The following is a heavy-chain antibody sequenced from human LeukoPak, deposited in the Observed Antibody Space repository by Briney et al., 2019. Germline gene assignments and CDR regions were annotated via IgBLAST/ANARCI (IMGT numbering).Heavy chain of an antibody. CDR3: AKDSGVAVAGTFDY. CDR2: ISWNSGSI. D-gene: IGHD6-19*01. J-gene: IGHJ4*02. Sequence: PGRSLRLSCAASGFTFDDYAMHWVRQAPGKGLEWFSGISWNSGSIGYADSVKGRFTISRDNAKNSLYLQMNSLRAEDTALYYCAKDSGVAVAGTFDYWGQGTLVTVSS. V-gene: IGHV3-9*01. CDR1: GFTFDDYA.